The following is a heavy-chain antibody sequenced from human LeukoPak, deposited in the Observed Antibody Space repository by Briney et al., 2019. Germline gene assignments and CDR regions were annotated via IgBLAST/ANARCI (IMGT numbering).Heavy chain of an antibody. Sequence: ASVKVSCKASGYTFTSYDINWVRQATGQGLEWMGWMNPNSGNTGYAQKFQGRVTMTRNTSISTAYMELSSLRSEDTAVYYCARVAAAGTGYYYYMDVWGKGTTVTVSS. V-gene: IGHV1-8*01. J-gene: IGHJ6*03. CDR2: MNPNSGNT. CDR1: GYTFTSYD. D-gene: IGHD6-13*01. CDR3: ARVAAAGTGYYYYMDV.